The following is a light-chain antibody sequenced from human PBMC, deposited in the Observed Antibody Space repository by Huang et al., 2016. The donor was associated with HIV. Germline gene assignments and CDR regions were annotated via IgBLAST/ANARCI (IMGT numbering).Light chain of an antibody. CDR1: QDVNKW. Sequence: DIKMTQSPSSVSASIGDRASFTCRARQDVNKWLAWYQQTPGVAPKLMVYASSTLQCGAPSRFRGSGSGTHFTLTINNLQAEDFATYFCQQSVTFPLTFGGGTKVELK. J-gene: IGKJ4*02. CDR2: ASS. V-gene: IGKV1-12*01. CDR3: QQSVTFPLT.